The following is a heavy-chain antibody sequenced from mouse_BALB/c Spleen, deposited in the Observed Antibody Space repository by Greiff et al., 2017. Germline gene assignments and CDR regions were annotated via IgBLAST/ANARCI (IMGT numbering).Heavy chain of an antibody. D-gene: IGHD1-1*01. CDR1: GYSITSGYY. CDR3: AREGIYYPFDD. CDR2: ISYDGSN. J-gene: IGHJ2*01. V-gene: IGHV3-6*02. Sequence: DVQLQESGPGLVKPSQSLSLTCSVTGYSITSGYYWNWIRQFPGNKLEWMGYISYDGSNNYNPSLKNRISITRDTSKNQFFLKLNSVTTEDTATYYCAREGIYYPFDDWGQGTTLTVSS.